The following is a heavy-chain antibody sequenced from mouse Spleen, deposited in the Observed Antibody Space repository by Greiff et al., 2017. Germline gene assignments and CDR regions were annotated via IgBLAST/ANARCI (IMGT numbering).Heavy chain of an antibody. CDR3: ARLPTGTRWYFDV. CDR1: GYSITSDY. V-gene: IGHV3-8*01. D-gene: IGHD4-1*02. CDR2: ISYSGST. J-gene: IGHJ1*01. Sequence: EVKVVESGPGLAKPSQTLSLTCSVTGYSITSDYWNWIRKFPGNKLEYMGYISYSGSTYYNPSLKSRISITRDTSKNQYYLQLNSVTTEDTATYYCARLPTGTRWYFDVWGAGTTVTVSS.